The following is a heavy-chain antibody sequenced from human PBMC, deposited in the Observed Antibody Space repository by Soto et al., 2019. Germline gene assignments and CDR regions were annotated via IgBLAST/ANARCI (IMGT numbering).Heavy chain of an antibody. CDR1: GFTFSSYS. D-gene: IGHD6-19*01. J-gene: IGHJ4*02. V-gene: IGHV3-48*01. CDR2: ISSSSSTI. Sequence: GGSLRLSCAASGFTFSSYSMNWVRQAPGKGLEWVSYISSSSSTIYYADSVKGRFTISRDNAKNSLYLQMNSLRAEDTAVYYCARYSIAVPGNDDYWGQGTLVTVSS. CDR3: ARYSIAVPGNDDY.